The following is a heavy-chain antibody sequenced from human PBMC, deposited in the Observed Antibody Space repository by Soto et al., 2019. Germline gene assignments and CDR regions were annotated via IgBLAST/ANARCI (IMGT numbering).Heavy chain of an antibody. CDR3: ARSVDP. Sequence: QVQLQESGPGLVKPSQTLSLTCTVSGGSISSGGYYWSWIRQHPGKGLEWIGYIFYSGTTYYNPSLMSRVTISGDTSKNPFSLKLGAGAAADTAVYYCARSVDPWGQGTMVTVSS. J-gene: IGHJ5*02. V-gene: IGHV4-31*03. CDR2: IFYSGTT. CDR1: GGSISSGGYY.